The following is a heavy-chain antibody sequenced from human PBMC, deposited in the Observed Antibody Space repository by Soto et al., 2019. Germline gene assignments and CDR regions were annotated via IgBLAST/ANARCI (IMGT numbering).Heavy chain of an antibody. D-gene: IGHD3-3*01. CDR3: AKGYYDFWTAHDAFDI. Sequence: GSLRLSCAASGFTFSTYWVHWVRQAPGKGLVWVSRINSDGSTTNYADSVKGRFTISRDNSKNTLYLQMNSLRAEDTAVYYCAKGYYDFWTAHDAFDIWGQGTMVTVSS. CDR1: GFTFSTYW. V-gene: IGHV3-74*01. J-gene: IGHJ3*02. CDR2: INSDGSTT.